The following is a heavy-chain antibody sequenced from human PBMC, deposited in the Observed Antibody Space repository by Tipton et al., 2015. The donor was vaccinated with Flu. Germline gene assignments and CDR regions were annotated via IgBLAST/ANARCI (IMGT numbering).Heavy chain of an antibody. CDR1: GGSMSSFY. CDR2: MYVSGST. V-gene: IGHV4-4*07. J-gene: IGHJ4*02. CDR3: ARGSGSGTDVTFYF. D-gene: IGHD3-10*01. Sequence: GLVKPSETLSLICTVSGGSMSSFYWTWIRQPAGKGLEWIGRMYVSGSTKYNPSLKSRVTMSVDTSKNQFSLKLSSVTAADTAVYYCARGSGSGTDVTFYFWGQGTLVTVSS.